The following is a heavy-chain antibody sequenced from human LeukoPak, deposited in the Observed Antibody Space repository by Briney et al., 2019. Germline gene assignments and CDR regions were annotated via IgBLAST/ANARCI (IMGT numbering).Heavy chain of an antibody. CDR1: GFTFSSYG. CDR3: AKGALVPAAMFVY. D-gene: IGHD2-2*01. CDR2: ISYDGCNK. J-gene: IGHJ4*02. V-gene: IGHV3-30*18. Sequence: GGSLRLSCAASGFTFSSYGMHWVRQAPGKGLEWVAVISYDGCNKYYADSVKGRFTISRDNSKNTLYLQMNSLRAEDTAVYYCAKGALVPAAMFVYWGQGTLVTVSS.